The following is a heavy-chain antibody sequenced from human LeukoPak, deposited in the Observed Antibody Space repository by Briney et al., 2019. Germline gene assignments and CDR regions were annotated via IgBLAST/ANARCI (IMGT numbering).Heavy chain of an antibody. D-gene: IGHD6-13*01. CDR1: GGSISSSSYY. CDR3: AREHSSWYAFTFDY. V-gene: IGHV4-39*01. J-gene: IGHJ4*02. Sequence: PSETLSLTCTVSGGSISSSSYYWGWIRQPPGKGLEWIGSIYYSGSTYYNPSLKSRVTISVDTSKNQFSLKLSSVTAADTAVYYCAREHSSWYAFTFDYWGQGTLVTVSS. CDR2: IYYSGST.